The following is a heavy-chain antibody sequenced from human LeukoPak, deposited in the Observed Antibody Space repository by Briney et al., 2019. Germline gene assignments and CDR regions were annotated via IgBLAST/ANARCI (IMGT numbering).Heavy chain of an antibody. D-gene: IGHD2-15*01. CDR1: GFTFTSYA. J-gene: IGHJ1*01. CDR3: AKDTDVVVPEYFQY. CDR2: ISGSGGST. Sequence: QPGGSLRLSCAASGFTFTSYAMNWVRQAPGKGLEWVSAISGSGGSTYDADSVKGRFTVSRDNSENTLFLQMNSLRAEDTAIYYCAKDTDVVVPEYFQYWGQGTLVTVSS. V-gene: IGHV3-23*01.